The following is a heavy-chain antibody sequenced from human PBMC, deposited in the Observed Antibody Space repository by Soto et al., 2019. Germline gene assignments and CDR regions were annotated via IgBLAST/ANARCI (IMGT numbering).Heavy chain of an antibody. Sequence: GASVKVSCKASGYIFTSYPMHWVRQAPGHSLEWMGWINTGTGNTKYSQNFQGRVSTSRDTSAYTAYMELSSLRSEDTAVYYCTRDNNGIGDYWGQGTLVTVSS. D-gene: IGHD1-1*01. J-gene: IGHJ4*02. CDR2: INTGTGNT. CDR1: GYIFTSYP. V-gene: IGHV1-3*04. CDR3: TRDNNGIGDY.